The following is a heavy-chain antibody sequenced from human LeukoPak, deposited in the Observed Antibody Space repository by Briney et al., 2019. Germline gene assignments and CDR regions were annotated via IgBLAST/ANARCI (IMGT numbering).Heavy chain of an antibody. Sequence: GGSLRLSCAASGFTFSSYWMSWVRQAPGKGLEWVANIKQDGSEKYYVDSVKGRFTISRDNAKNTLYLQMNSLRAEDTAVYYCAGGTVGYDILTGYYTSHYYYYYMDVWDKGNTVTISS. CDR2: IKQDGSEK. CDR3: AGGTVGYDILTGYYTSHYYYYYMDV. CDR1: GFTFSSYW. J-gene: IGHJ6*03. D-gene: IGHD3-9*01. V-gene: IGHV3-7*01.